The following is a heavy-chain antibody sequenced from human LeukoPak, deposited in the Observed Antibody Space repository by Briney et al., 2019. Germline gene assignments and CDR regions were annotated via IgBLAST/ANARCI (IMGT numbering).Heavy chain of an antibody. J-gene: IGHJ5*02. D-gene: IGHD2-2*01. V-gene: IGHV4-4*07. Sequence: PSETLPLTCTVSGGSISSYYWSWIRQPAGKGLEWIGRIYSSGSTNYNPSLKSRVTMSVDTSKNQFSLKLSSVTAADTAVYYCARDWDLVVPAAEASFDPWGQGTLVTVSS. CDR3: ARDWDLVVPAAEASFDP. CDR1: GGSISSYY. CDR2: IYSSGST.